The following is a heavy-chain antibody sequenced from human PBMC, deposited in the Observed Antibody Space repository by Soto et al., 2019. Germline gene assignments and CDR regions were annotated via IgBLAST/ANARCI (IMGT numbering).Heavy chain of an antibody. CDR3: ARDQDSSGLKPYYYYGMDV. J-gene: IGHJ6*02. CDR2: ISSSSSYI. CDR1: GFTFSSYS. D-gene: IGHD6-19*01. Sequence: GGSLRLSCAASGFTFSSYSMNWVRQAPGKGLEWVSSISSSSSYIYYADSGKGRFTISRDNAKNSLYLQMNSLRAEDTAVYYCARDQDSSGLKPYYYYGMDVWGQGTTVTVSS. V-gene: IGHV3-21*01.